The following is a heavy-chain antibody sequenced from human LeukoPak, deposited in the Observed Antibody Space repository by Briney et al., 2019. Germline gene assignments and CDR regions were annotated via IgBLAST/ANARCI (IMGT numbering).Heavy chain of an antibody. CDR1: GGSISSSSYY. Sequence: SETLSLTCTVSGGSISSSSYYWGWIRQPPGKGLEWIGSIYYSGSTYYNPSLKSRVTISVDTSKNQFSLKLSSVTAADTAVYYCARRAINPYCSSTSCYFDYWGQGTLVTVSS. CDR2: IYYSGST. J-gene: IGHJ4*02. V-gene: IGHV4-39*01. CDR3: ARRAINPYCSSTSCYFDY. D-gene: IGHD2-2*01.